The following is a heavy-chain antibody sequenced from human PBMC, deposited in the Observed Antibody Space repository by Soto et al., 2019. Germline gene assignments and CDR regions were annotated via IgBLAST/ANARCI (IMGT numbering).Heavy chain of an antibody. Sequence: PGGSLRLSCAASGLTFSSYGMHWVRQAPGKGLEWVAVIWYDGSNKYYADSVKGRFTISRDNSKNTLYLQMNSLRAEDTAVYYCARDYDIPEGGMDVWGQGTTVTVSS. J-gene: IGHJ6*02. V-gene: IGHV3-33*08. CDR1: GLTFSSYG. CDR3: ARDYDIPEGGMDV. CDR2: IWYDGSNK. D-gene: IGHD3-9*01.